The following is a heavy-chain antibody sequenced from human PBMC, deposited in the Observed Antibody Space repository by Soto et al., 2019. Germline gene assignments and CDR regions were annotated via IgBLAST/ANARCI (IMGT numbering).Heavy chain of an antibody. CDR1: GGSISSSSYY. J-gene: IGHJ6*02. V-gene: IGHV4-39*02. Sequence: SETLSLTCTVSGGSISSSSYYWGWIRQPPGKGLEWIGSIYYSGSTYYNPSLKSRVTISVDTSKNQFSLKLSSVTAADTAVYYCARDKNFWSDYVRVFDNYAMDVWGQGTTVTVSS. CDR2: IYYSGST. D-gene: IGHD3-3*01. CDR3: ARDKNFWSDYVRVFDNYAMDV.